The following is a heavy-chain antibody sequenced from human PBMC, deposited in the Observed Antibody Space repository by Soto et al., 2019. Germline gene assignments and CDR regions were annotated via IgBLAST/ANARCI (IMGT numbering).Heavy chain of an antibody. V-gene: IGHV4-34*01. Sequence: QVQLQQWGAGLLKPSETLSLTCAVYGGSFSGYYWSWIRQPPGKGLEWIGEINHSGSTNYNPSLKSRVTISVDTSKNQFSLKLSSVTAADTAVYYCARGGEWLARVKGFDPWGQGTLVTVSS. CDR3: ARGGEWLARVKGFDP. CDR1: GGSFSGYY. J-gene: IGHJ5*02. D-gene: IGHD6-19*01. CDR2: INHSGST.